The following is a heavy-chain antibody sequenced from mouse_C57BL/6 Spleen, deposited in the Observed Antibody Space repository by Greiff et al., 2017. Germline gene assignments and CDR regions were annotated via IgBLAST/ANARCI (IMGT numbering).Heavy chain of an antibody. J-gene: IGHJ4*01. V-gene: IGHV1-9*01. D-gene: IGHD1-1*01. CDR3: ARRIPYYYGSSYGAMDY. CDR2: ILPGSGST. Sequence: VQLQQSGAELMKPGASVKLSCTATGYTFTGYWIEWVKQRPGHGLEWIGEILPGSGSTNYHEKFKGKATFTADTSSNTAYMQLSSLTTEDSAIYYCARRIPYYYGSSYGAMDYWGQGTSVTVSS. CDR1: GYTFTGYW.